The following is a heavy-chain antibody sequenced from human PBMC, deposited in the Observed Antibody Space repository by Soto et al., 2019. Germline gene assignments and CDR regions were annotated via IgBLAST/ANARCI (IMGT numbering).Heavy chain of an antibody. Sequence: GGSLRLSCSASGFTFNNYAMSWVRQAPGKRLEWVSIVSDNGAFTYYADSVKGRFSISRDNSKNTLYLQMNSLSVEDTAIYYCAKKREIGSSRSKSFDYWGQGTLVTVSS. J-gene: IGHJ4*02. V-gene: IGHV3-23*01. CDR2: VSDNGAFT. D-gene: IGHD6-13*01. CDR3: AKKREIGSSRSKSFDY. CDR1: GFTFNNYA.